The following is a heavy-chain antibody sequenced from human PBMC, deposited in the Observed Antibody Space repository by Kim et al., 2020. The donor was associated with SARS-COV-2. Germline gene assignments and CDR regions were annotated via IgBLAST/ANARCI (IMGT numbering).Heavy chain of an antibody. Sequence: SETLSLTCTVSGGSISSYYWSWIRQPPGKGLEWIGYIDYSGSTNYNPSLKSRVTISVDTSKNQFSLKLSSVTAADTAVYYCARAVSDDYGDSIYFQHWGQGTLVTVSS. V-gene: IGHV4-59*13. CDR3: ARAVSDDYGDSIYFQH. CDR2: IDYSGST. D-gene: IGHD4-17*01. CDR1: GGSISSYY. J-gene: IGHJ1*01.